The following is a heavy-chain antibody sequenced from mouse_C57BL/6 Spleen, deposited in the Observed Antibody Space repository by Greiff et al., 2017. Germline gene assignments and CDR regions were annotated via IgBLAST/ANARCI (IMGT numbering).Heavy chain of an antibody. J-gene: IGHJ1*03. CDR2: ISDGGSYT. Sequence: EVQVVESGGGLVKPGGSLKLSCAASGFTFSSYAMSWVRQTPEKRLEWVATISDGGSYTYYPDNVKGRVTISRDNAKHNLYLQMSHLKSEDTAMYYCARDLLHYYGSTPRYCDGWGTETTVTVSS. CDR1: GFTFSSYA. CDR3: ARDLLHYYGSTPRYCDG. V-gene: IGHV5-4*01. D-gene: IGHD1-1*01.